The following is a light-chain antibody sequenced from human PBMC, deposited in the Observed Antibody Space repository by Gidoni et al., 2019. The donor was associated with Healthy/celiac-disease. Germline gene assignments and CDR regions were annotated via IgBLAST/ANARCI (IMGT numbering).Light chain of an antibody. CDR3: QQSYSTPFT. Sequence: DIQMTQSPSSLSASVGDRVTITCRAGQSISSYLNWYQQKPGKAPKLLIYAASSLQSGVPSRFSGSGSGTDFTLTISSLQPEDFATYYCQQSYSTPFTFGPGTKVVSN. J-gene: IGKJ3*01. V-gene: IGKV1-39*01. CDR2: AAS. CDR1: QSISSY.